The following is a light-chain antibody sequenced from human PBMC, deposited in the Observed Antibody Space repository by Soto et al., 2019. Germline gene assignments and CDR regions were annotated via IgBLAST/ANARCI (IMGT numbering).Light chain of an antibody. CDR2: GAS. V-gene: IGKV3-20*01. CDR1: QSGSSSY. Sequence: EIGLTHSPGTLSLSPGERATLSCRASQSGSSSYLAWYQQKPGQAPRLLIYGASSRATGIPDRFSGSGSGTDFTLTISRLEPEDFAVYYCQQYGSSFGPGTKVDIK. J-gene: IGKJ3*01. CDR3: QQYGSS.